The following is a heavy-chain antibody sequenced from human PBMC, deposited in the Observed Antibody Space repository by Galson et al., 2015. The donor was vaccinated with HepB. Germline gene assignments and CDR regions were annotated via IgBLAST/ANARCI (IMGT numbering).Heavy chain of an antibody. CDR1: GFTFSSYA. CDR2: ISYDGSNK. Sequence: SLRLSCAASGFTFSSYAMHWVRQAPGKGLEWVAVISYDGSNKYYADSVKGRFTISRDNSKNTLYLQMNSLRAEDTAVYYCARAGIAVAGDWFDPWGQGTLVTVSS. CDR3: ARAGIAVAGDWFDP. J-gene: IGHJ5*02. D-gene: IGHD6-19*01. V-gene: IGHV3-30-3*01.